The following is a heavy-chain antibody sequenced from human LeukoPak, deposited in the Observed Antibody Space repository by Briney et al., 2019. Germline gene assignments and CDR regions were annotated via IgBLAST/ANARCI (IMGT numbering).Heavy chain of an antibody. J-gene: IGHJ3*02. V-gene: IGHV4-39*01. Sequence: SETLSLTCTVSGGSISSSSYYWGWSREPPGKGLEWIGSIYYSGSTYYNPSLKSRVTISVDTSKNQFSLKLSSVTAADTAVYYCARPGYSSSWTEKSDAFDIWGQGTMVTVSS. CDR2: IYYSGST. CDR1: GGSISSSSYY. D-gene: IGHD6-13*01. CDR3: ARPGYSSSWTEKSDAFDI.